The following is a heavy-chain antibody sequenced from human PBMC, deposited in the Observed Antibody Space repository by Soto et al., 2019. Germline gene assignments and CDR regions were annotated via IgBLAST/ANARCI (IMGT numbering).Heavy chain of an antibody. CDR1: GGTFSSYA. CDR2: IIPISGTA. J-gene: IGHJ4*02. V-gene: IGHV1-69*06. Sequence: QVQLVQSGAEVMKPGSSVKVSCKASGGTFSSYAISWVRQAPGQGLEWMGGIIPISGTANYAQKFQGRGTITADKTTSTDYMELSSLRSEDTAVYYCARDWEPGRYCSRTSCPLFYWGQGTLVTVSS. CDR3: ARDWEPGRYCSRTSCPLFY. D-gene: IGHD2-2*01.